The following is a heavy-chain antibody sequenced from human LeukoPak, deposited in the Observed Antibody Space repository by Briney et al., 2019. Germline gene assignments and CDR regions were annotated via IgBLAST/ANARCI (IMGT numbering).Heavy chain of an antibody. J-gene: IGHJ4*02. Sequence: PSETLSLTCTVSGGSISSSYWSWIRQPPGKGLEWIGYIYYSGSSNYNPSLKSRITISLDTSKNQFSLKLSSVTAADTAVYYCARDLGGYYGSGSYLWYFDYWGQGTLVTVSS. V-gene: IGHV4-59*12. CDR1: GGSISSSY. D-gene: IGHD3-10*01. CDR3: ARDLGGYYGSGSYLWYFDY. CDR2: IYYSGSS.